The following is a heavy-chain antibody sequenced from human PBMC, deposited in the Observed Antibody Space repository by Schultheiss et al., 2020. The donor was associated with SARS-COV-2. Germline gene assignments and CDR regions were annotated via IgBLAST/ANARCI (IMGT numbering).Heavy chain of an antibody. CDR2: IYYSGST. V-gene: IGHV4-59*12. Sequence: SQTLSLTCTVSGGSISSYYWSWIRQPPGKGLEWIGYIYYSGSTNYNPSLKSRVTISVDTSKNQFSLKLSSVTAADTAVYYCARTTPSSGNPFDYWGQGTLVTVSS. CDR1: GGSISSYY. CDR3: ARTTPSSGNPFDY. D-gene: IGHD1-14*01. J-gene: IGHJ4*02.